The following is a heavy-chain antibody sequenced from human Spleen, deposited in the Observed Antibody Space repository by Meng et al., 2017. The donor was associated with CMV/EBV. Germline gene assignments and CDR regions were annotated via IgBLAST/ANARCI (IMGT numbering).Heavy chain of an antibody. V-gene: IGHV3-74*01. CDR1: GFNLDTYR. D-gene: IGHD3-3*01. Sequence: GGSLRLSCAASGFNLDTYRMHWVRQVPGKGLVWVSGINSDGSNSNYADSVKGRFTISRDNARNTLYLQMSSLRAEDTALYYCTREHTIFGYNWLDPWGQGTLVTVSS. CDR3: TREHTIFGYNWLDP. J-gene: IGHJ5*02. CDR2: INSDGSNS.